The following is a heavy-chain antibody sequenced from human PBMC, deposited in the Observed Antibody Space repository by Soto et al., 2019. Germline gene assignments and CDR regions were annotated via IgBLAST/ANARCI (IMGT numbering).Heavy chain of an antibody. CDR3: ARDRAAADAFDI. J-gene: IGHJ3*02. CDR1: GGSISSGGYY. D-gene: IGHD6-25*01. Sequence: SETLSLTCTVSGGSISSGGYYWSWIRQHPGKGLEWIGYIYYSGSTYYNPSLKSRVTISVETSKNQFSLKLSSVTAAETAVYYCARDRAAADAFDIWGQGTLVTVSS. V-gene: IGHV4-31*03. CDR2: IYYSGST.